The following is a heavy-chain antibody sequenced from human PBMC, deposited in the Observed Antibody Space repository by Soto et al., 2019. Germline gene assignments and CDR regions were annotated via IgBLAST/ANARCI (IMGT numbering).Heavy chain of an antibody. CDR1: GFTFSSYS. V-gene: IGHV3-21*01. CDR2: IGTRSDI. D-gene: IGHD2-21*02. J-gene: IGHJ6*02. CDR3: AREETAWPLAYGLDV. Sequence: PGGSLRLSCAASGFTFSSYSMHWVRQAPGKGLEWVSSIGTRSDIYYADSVKGRFTISRDNAKNSLSLQMNSMTVEDTAVYYCAREETAWPLAYGLDVWGQGTTVTVSS.